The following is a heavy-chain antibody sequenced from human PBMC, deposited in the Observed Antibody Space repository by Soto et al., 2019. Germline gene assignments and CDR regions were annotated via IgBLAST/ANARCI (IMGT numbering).Heavy chain of an antibody. CDR1: GYTFTSFD. J-gene: IGHJ6*02. Sequence: QVQLVQSGAEVKMPGASVKVSCKASGYTFTSFDINWVRQVTGQGLEWMGWMNPNSGNTGCAQKFQARLTMTRNTYISAAYMELSSLRSEDTAVYYCAIRHDGRQSTMDVWGQGTTVTVSS. CDR2: MNPNSGNT. D-gene: IGHD1-1*01. V-gene: IGHV1-8*01. CDR3: AIRHDGRQSTMDV.